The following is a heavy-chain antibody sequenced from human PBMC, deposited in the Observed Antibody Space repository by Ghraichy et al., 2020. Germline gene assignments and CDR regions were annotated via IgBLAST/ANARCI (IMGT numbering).Heavy chain of an antibody. CDR1: AGSISSSSYY. V-gene: IGHV4-39*01. CDR2: IYYSGST. J-gene: IGHJ4*02. D-gene: IGHD6-6*01. CDR3: ARLIAARRGGSFDY. Sequence: SETLSLTCTVSAGSISSSSYYWGWIRQPPGKGLEWIGSIYYSGSTYYNPSLKSRVTISVDTSKNQFSLKLSSVTATDTAVYYCARLIAARRGGSFDYWGQGTLVTVSS.